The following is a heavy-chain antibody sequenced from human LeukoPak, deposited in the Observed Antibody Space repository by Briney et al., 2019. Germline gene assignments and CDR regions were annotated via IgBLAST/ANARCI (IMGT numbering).Heavy chain of an antibody. D-gene: IGHD3-3*01. V-gene: IGHV3-30-3*01. CDR1: GFTFSSYA. CDR2: ISYDGSNK. CDR3: ARDYYDFWSGYLDY. J-gene: IGHJ4*02. Sequence: GGSLRLSCAASGFTFSSYAIHWVRQAPGKGLEWVAVISYDGSNKYYADSVKGRFTISRDNSKNTLYLQMNSLRAEDTAVYYCARDYYDFWSGYLDYWGQGTLVTVSS.